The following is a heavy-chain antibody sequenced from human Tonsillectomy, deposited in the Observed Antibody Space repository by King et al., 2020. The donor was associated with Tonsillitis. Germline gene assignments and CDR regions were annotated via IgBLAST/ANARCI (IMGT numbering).Heavy chain of an antibody. V-gene: IGHV1-69*12. CDR3: ARSFCLALSKSGDCYDD. D-gene: IGHD2/OR15-2a*01. CDR1: GGTFNSYI. CDR2: ITPMFGTA. Sequence: QLVQSGAEVKKPGSSVKVSCKASGGTFNSYIINWVRQAPGQGLEWMGGITPMFGTANYAQKFQDRVTITADESTSTAYRELNSLRSEDTAVFYCARSFCLALSKSGDCYDDWGLGPLDTVTS. J-gene: IGHJ4*02.